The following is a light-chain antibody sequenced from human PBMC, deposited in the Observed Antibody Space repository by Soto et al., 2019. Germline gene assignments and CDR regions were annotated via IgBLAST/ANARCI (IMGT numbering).Light chain of an antibody. J-gene: IGKJ5*01. V-gene: IGKV3-15*01. Sequence: EILLTQSPCTLSLSPGERVTLSCGSSQSVADNLAWFQQKPGQGPRLLIYGASTRATGIPARFTGSGSETDFTLTISSLRYEDSPVYHCQQYNNWPITFGQGTRLEI. CDR1: QSVADN. CDR2: GAS. CDR3: QQYNNWPIT.